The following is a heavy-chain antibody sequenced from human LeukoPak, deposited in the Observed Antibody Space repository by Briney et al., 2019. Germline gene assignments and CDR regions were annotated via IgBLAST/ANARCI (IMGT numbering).Heavy chain of an antibody. D-gene: IGHD5-12*01. CDR2: INQDGSVK. J-gene: IGHJ4*02. CDR3: ARVGYSGWNLEY. CDR1: GFTFSSYW. V-gene: IGHV3-7*01. Sequence: GGSLRLSCAASGFTFSSYWMSWVRQAPGKGLEWVANINQDGSVKYYVDSVKGRFTISRDNAKNSLYVEMNSLRDEDTAVYYCARVGYSGWNLEYWGQGTLVTVSS.